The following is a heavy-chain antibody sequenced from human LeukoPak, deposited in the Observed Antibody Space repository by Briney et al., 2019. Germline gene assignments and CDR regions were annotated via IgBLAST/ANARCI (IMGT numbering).Heavy chain of an antibody. CDR3: LSGRDNAFDP. D-gene: IGHD2-8*02. CDR2: IYHSGTT. J-gene: IGHJ5*02. V-gene: IGHV4-39*01. CDR1: GASLSAIGRN. Sequence: SETLSLTCTVSGASLSAIGRNWDWVRQPPGKGPEWIASIYHSGTTYYSPSFESRVTVSVDTSKNQFSLKLSSVTATDTAVYYCLSGRDNAFDPWGQGTLVTVSP.